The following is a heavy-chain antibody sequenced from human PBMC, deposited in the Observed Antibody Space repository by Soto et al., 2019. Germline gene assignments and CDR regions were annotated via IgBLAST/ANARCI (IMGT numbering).Heavy chain of an antibody. CDR1: GFNFSSYS. Sequence: EVQLVESGGGLVKPGGSLRLSCAASGFNFSSYSMNWVRQAPGKGLEWVSSISSSSSYIYYADSVKGRFTISRDNAKNSLYLQMNSLRAEDTAVYYCARSPAGINYYYYYMDVWGKGTTVTVSS. CDR2: ISSSSSYI. J-gene: IGHJ6*03. V-gene: IGHV3-21*01. CDR3: ARSPAGINYYYYYMDV.